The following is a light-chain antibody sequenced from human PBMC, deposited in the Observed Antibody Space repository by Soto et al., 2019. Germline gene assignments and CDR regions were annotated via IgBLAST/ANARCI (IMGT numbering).Light chain of an antibody. CDR2: ETS. CDR3: FSFKSTNTHV. J-gene: IGLJ1*01. V-gene: IGLV2-23*01. Sequence: QTALTQPASVSGSPGQSVTISCTGTSSDFGSYKFVSWYQHHPGTVPKVIIYETSKRPSGVSDRFSGSKFGNTASLTISGLQAEDEADYYCFSFKSTNTHVFGSGNTV. CDR1: SSDFGSYKF.